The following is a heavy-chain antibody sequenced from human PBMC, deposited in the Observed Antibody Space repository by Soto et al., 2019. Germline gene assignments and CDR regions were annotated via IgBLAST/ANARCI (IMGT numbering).Heavy chain of an antibody. CDR2: IDWDDDK. D-gene: IGHD3-3*01. V-gene: IGHV2-70*01. CDR1: GFSLSTSGMC. J-gene: IGHJ6*02. CDR3: ARTLQEWLPYYYYGMDV. Sequence: ESCPTLVNPTQTLTLTCTFSGFSLSTSGMCVSWIRQPPGKALEWLALIDWDDDKYYSTSLKTRLTISKDTSKNQVVLTMTNMDPVDTATYYCARTLQEWLPYYYYGMDVWGQGTTVTVSS.